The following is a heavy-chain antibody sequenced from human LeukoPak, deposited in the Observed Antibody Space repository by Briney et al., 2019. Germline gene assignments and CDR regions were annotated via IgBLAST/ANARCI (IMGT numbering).Heavy chain of an antibody. V-gene: IGHV3-23*01. J-gene: IGHJ3*01. D-gene: IGHD1-26*01. CDR3: ARDGWYSGSYDAFDV. CDR1: GFTFSTHA. CDR2: ISGPGGTT. Sequence: GGSLRLSXVVSGFTFSTHAMTWVRQAPGKGLERVSDISGPGGTTYYAASVKGRFTISRDNSKNTLFLQMNSLRAEDTAVYYCARDGWYSGSYDAFDVWGQGTMVTVSS.